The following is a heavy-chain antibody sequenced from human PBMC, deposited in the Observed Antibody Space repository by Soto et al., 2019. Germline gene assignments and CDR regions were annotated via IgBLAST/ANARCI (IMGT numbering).Heavy chain of an antibody. J-gene: IGHJ4*01. CDR3: TRRDGLGFCF. D-gene: IGHD3-10*01. CDR2: IYYSGST. V-gene: IGHV4-59*08. Sequence: PSETLSLTCTVSGGSISSYYWSWIRQPPGKGLEWIGYIYYSGSTNYNPSLKSRVTISVDTSKNQLSLKPSSVTAADTAVYYCTRRDGLGFCFWGQGSLVVVSS. CDR1: GGSISSYY.